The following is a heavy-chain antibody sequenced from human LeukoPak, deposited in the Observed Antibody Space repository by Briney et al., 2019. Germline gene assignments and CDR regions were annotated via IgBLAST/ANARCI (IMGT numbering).Heavy chain of an antibody. CDR3: ARWLRYRYFDY. CDR1: GGSFSGYY. J-gene: IGHJ4*02. Sequence: RPSETLSLTCAVYGGSFSGYYWSWIRQPPGKGLEWIGEINHSGSTNYNPSLKSRVTISVDTSKNQFSLKLSSVTAADTVVYYCARWLRYRYFDYWGQGTLVTVSS. D-gene: IGHD5-12*01. CDR2: INHSGST. V-gene: IGHV4-34*01.